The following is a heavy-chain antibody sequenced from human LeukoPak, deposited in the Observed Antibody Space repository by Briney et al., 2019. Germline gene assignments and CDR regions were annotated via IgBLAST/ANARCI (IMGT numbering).Heavy chain of an antibody. Sequence: PSETLSLTCTVSGNSFGDYYWSWIRQPAGKGLEWIGRIYTSGSTTYNPSLKSRVTISVDTSKNQFSLKLSSVTAADTAVYYCASYYGDYVARWFDPWGQGTLVTVSS. CDR3: ASYYGDYVARWFDP. D-gene: IGHD4-17*01. CDR2: IYTSGST. V-gene: IGHV4-4*07. CDR1: GNSFGDYY. J-gene: IGHJ5*02.